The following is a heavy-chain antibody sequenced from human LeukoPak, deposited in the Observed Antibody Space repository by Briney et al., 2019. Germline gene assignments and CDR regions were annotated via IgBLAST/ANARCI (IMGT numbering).Heavy chain of an antibody. D-gene: IGHD4-17*01. CDR3: ARDRVDYGDDTGAFDI. V-gene: IGHV3-48*03. CDR2: ISSSSTI. J-gene: IGHJ3*02. CDR1: GFTFSSYE. Sequence: GSLRLSCAASGFTFSSYEMNWVRQAPGKGLEWVSYISSSSTIYYADSVKGRFTISRDNAKNSLYLQMNSLRAEDTAVYYCARDRVDYGDDTGAFDIWGQGTMVTVSS.